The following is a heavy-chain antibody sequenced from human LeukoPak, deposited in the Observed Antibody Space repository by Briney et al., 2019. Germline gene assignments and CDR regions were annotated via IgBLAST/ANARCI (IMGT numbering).Heavy chain of an antibody. J-gene: IGHJ4*02. Sequence: GGSLRLSCAASGFTFDDYTMHWVRQAPGKGLEWVSLISWDGGSTYYADSVKGRFTISRDNSKNSLYLQMNSLRTEDTALYYCAKDKGYNWNGGQGLIDYWGQGTLVTVSS. CDR1: GFTFDDYT. V-gene: IGHV3-43*01. CDR2: ISWDGGST. CDR3: AKDKGYNWNGGQGLIDY. D-gene: IGHD1-1*01.